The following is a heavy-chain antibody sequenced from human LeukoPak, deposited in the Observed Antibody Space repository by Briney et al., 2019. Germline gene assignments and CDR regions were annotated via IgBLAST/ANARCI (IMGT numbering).Heavy chain of an antibody. CDR2: IKQDGSEI. D-gene: IGHD6-13*01. Sequence: GESLRLSCGASGFTFSSHWMTWVRQAPGEGLEFVANIKQDGSEINYADSVKGRFIVSRDNAKNSLYLQMNSLRAEDTALYYCARERQQLLFFDYWGQGTLVTVSS. J-gene: IGHJ4*02. CDR1: GFTFSSHW. V-gene: IGHV3-7*01. CDR3: ARERQQLLFFDY.